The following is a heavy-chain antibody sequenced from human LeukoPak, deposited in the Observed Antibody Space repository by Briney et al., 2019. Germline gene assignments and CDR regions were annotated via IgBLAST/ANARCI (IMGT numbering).Heavy chain of an antibody. CDR3: ARGKEPVAGSLSHFDY. Sequence: SETLSLTCTVSGGSISSSSYYWGWIRQPPGKGLEWIGSIYYSGSTYYNPSLKSRVTISVDTSKNQFSLKLSSVTAAGTAVYYCARGKEPVAGSLSHFDYWGQGTLVTVSS. J-gene: IGHJ4*02. D-gene: IGHD6-19*01. CDR1: GGSISSSSYY. CDR2: IYYSGST. V-gene: IGHV4-39*01.